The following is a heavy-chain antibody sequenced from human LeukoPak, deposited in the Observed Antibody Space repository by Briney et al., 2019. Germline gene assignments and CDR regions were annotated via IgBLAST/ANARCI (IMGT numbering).Heavy chain of an antibody. V-gene: IGHV3-9*01. CDR3: AKDPGGSGVV. D-gene: IGHD3-10*01. Sequence: GGSLRLSCTASGFTFDDYAMHWVRQAPGKGLEWVSGISWNSVSIDYADSVKGRFTISRDNAKNSLYLQMNSLRAEDTALYYCAKDPGGSGVVWGQGTTVTVSS. CDR2: ISWNSVSI. CDR1: GFTFDDYA. J-gene: IGHJ6*02.